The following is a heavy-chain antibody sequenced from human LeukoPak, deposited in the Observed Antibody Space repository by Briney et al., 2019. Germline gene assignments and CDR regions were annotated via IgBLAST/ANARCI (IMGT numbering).Heavy chain of an antibody. J-gene: IGHJ4*02. D-gene: IGHD3-22*01. Sequence: GSVKVSCKASGYTFTSYDINWVRQATGQGLEWMGWMNPNSGNTGYAQKFQGRVTMTRNTSISTAYMELSSLRSEDTAVYYCATDYYDSRGFDYWGQGTLVTVSS. CDR1: GYTFTSYD. V-gene: IGHV1-8*01. CDR3: ATDYYDSRGFDY. CDR2: MNPNSGNT.